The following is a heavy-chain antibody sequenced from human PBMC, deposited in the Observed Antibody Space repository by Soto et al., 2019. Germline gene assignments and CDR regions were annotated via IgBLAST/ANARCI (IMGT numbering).Heavy chain of an antibody. Sequence: SETLALTCTVSGGSINTFYWSWVRQPAGKGLEWIGRIFSSGSTSFNPSLESRVAMSVDTSKNHFSLNLSSVTAADMAVYYCAREGSYSAYNFAHGIQLWSFAFWGQGALVTVSS. V-gene: IGHV4-4*07. CDR3: AREGSYSAYNFAHGIQLWSFAF. CDR1: GGSINTFY. D-gene: IGHD5-12*01. J-gene: IGHJ4*02. CDR2: IFSSGST.